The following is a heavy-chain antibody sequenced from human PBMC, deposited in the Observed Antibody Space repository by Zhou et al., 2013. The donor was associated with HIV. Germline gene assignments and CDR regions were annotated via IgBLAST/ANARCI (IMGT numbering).Heavy chain of an antibody. V-gene: IGHV1-18*01. Sequence: QVHLVQSGAEVKRPGASVKVSCKASGYTLTDFGINWVRQAPGQGLEWMGWISSYRGHTNYAQKLQGRVSVTTDTSTNTAYMELRSLRSDDTAVYFCARGLSARWGGGGFFYMDVWGRGTTVTVSS. CDR3: ARGLSARWGGGGFFYMDV. CDR2: ISSYRGHT. CDR1: GYTLTDFG. J-gene: IGHJ6*03. D-gene: IGHD6-25*01.